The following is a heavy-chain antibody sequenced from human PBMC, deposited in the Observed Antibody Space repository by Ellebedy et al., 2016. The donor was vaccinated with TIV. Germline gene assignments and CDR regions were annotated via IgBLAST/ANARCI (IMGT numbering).Heavy chain of an antibody. Sequence: GGSLKISCAASGFSFSAAGMHWVRQAPGKGLEWVAIIRSDGSNQDYADSVKGRFTISRDNSKNTLFLQMNSLRAEDTAVYYCARDLRKGSYFDYWGQGTLVTVSS. CDR2: IRSDGSNQ. CDR3: ARDLRKGSYFDY. J-gene: IGHJ4*02. CDR1: GFSFSAAG. V-gene: IGHV3-33*01.